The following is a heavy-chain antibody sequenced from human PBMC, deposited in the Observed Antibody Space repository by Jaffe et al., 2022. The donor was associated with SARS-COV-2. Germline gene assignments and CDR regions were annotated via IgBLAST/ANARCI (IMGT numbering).Heavy chain of an antibody. Sequence: QVQLQESGPGLVKPSQTLSLTCTVSGGSISSGDYYWSWIRQPPGKGLEWIGNIYFSGSTYYNPSLKSRGTISVDTSRNQFSLKLSSVTAADTAVYYCASWKERDAYMRSTYCFDYWGQGSLVTVSS. CDR3: ASWKERDAYMRSTYCFDY. D-gene: IGHD1-1*01. CDR2: IYFSGST. V-gene: IGHV4-30-4*01. J-gene: IGHJ4*02. CDR1: GGSISSGDYY.